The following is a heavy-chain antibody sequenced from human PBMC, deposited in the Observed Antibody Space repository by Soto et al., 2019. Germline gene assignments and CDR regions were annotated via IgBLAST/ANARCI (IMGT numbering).Heavy chain of an antibody. CDR3: ARMRLGEVPYWFDP. CDR2: VYYTGTT. CDR1: GGFVSSASYF. V-gene: IGHV4-61*01. J-gene: IGHJ5*02. Sequence: QVQLQESGPGLVKSSETLSLTCTVSGGFVSSASYFWSWIRQPPGKEMEFIAYVYYTGTTKYSPSLKSRASISLDTSKNQFSLTLSSVTTADTAIYYCARMRLGEVPYWFDPWGQGILVTVS. D-gene: IGHD3-16*01.